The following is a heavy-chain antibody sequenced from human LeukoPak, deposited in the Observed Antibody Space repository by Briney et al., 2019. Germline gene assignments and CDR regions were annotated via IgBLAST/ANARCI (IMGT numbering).Heavy chain of an antibody. D-gene: IGHD2/OR15-2a*01. Sequence: ASVKVSCKSPGYTFTDYCMHWVRQAPGQGLEWMGWINPKTGGTNYAQKFQGRVTMTRDTSISTIRTAYMELSRLRSDDTAVYYCARVSGLGYFNYWGQGTLVTVSS. J-gene: IGHJ4*02. CDR2: INPKTGGT. CDR3: ARVSGLGYFNY. CDR1: GYTFTDYC. V-gene: IGHV1-2*02.